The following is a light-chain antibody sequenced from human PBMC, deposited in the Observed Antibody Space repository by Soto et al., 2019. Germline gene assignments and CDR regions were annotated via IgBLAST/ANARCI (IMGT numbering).Light chain of an antibody. CDR1: QSVSSSY. J-gene: IGKJ1*01. CDR2: GAS. V-gene: IGKV3-20*01. CDR3: QQYGSSRWT. Sequence: EIVLTQSPGTLSLSPGERATLSCRASQSVSSSYLAWYQQKPGQAPRLLICGASSRATGIPDRFSGSGSGTDFTLTISRLEPEDFGVYYCQQYGSSRWTFGQRTKVDIK.